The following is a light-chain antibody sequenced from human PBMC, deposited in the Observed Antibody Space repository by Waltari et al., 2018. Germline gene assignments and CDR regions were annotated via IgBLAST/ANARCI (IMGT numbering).Light chain of an antibody. Sequence: SVLTQPPSVSGTPGQRVTISCSGSTSNVGTNYVFWYQLLPGAAPRLLIYKNHQRPSGVPARCSGSKSGTSASLAISGLRSEDEGDYYCAVWEGSLKVFGAGTKVTVL. V-gene: IGLV1-47*01. CDR3: AVWEGSLKV. CDR1: TSNVGTNY. J-gene: IGLJ1*01. CDR2: KNH.